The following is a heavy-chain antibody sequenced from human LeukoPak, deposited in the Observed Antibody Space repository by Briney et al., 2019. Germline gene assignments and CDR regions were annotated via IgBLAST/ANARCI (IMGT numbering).Heavy chain of an antibody. CDR1: GFTFSNAW. V-gene: IGHV3-15*01. J-gene: IGHJ4*02. D-gene: IGHD6-13*01. CDR2: IKSKTDGGTT. Sequence: GGSLRLSCAASGFTFSNAWMSWVRQAPGKGLEWVGRIKSKTDGGTTDYAAPVKGRFTISRDDSKNTLYLQMNSLKTEDTAVYYCTTVWGIAAAGRPAWGQGTLVTVSS. CDR3: TTVWGIAAAGRPA.